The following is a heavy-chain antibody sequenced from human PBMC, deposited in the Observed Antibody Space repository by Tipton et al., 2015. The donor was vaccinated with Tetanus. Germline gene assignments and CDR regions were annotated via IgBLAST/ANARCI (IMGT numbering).Heavy chain of an antibody. V-gene: IGHV3-21*01. CDR3: ARDSTYLFDY. D-gene: IGHD2-2*01. Sequence: SLRLSCAASGFTFSTYSMNWVRQAPGKGPEWVSSISGSSKYIFYADSVRGRFTISRDNARNSVYLQMNSLRAEDTAVYYCARDSTYLFDYWGQGTLVTVSS. CDR2: ISGSSKYI. J-gene: IGHJ4*02. CDR1: GFTFSTYS.